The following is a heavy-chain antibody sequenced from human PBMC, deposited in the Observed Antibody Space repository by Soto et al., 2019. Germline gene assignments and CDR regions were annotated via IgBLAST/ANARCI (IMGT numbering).Heavy chain of an antibody. CDR1: GVTFSDYV. CDR3: AKDGGGLASVAARPLGASDF. CDR2: FSSSGDIT. D-gene: IGHD6-13*01. Sequence: EVPLLQSGGGLIQPRGSLRLSCAVSGVTFSDYVMTWVRQAPGKGLEWVSAFSSSGDITYYADSVKGRFTISRDNSKSTLYLQVNSLRVEDTAVYYCAKDGGGLASVAARPLGASDFWGQGTLVTVSS. V-gene: IGHV3-23*01. J-gene: IGHJ4*02.